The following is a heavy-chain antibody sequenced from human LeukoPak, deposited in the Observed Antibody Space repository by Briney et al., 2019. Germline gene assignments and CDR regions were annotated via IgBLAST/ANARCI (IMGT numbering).Heavy chain of an antibody. J-gene: IGHJ6*02. Sequence: GGSLRLSCAASGFTFSSYRMTWVRQAPGKGLEWVAVIWYDGSNKYYADSVKGRFTISRDNSKNTLYLQMNSLRAEDTAVYYCARTHYGDYDGSRYYYYGMDVWGQGTTVTVSS. CDR3: ARTHYGDYDGSRYYYYGMDV. CDR2: IWYDGSNK. CDR1: GFTFSSYR. D-gene: IGHD4-17*01. V-gene: IGHV3-33*08.